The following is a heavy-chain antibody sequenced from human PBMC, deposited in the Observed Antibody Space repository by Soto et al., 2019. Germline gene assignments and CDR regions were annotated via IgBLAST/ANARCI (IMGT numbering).Heavy chain of an antibody. Sequence: QVQLVQSGGEVKKPGASVAVSCRTSGYMFTTYGMSWVRQAPGQGLEWMAWISAYNGNKKYAQKFQGRVTMTTDTSTSTVSMELRNLTSDDTGTYFCARTGGGMAARPLEYWGQGTLVTVSS. D-gene: IGHD6-6*01. V-gene: IGHV1-18*04. J-gene: IGHJ4*02. CDR2: ISAYNGNK. CDR1: GYMFTTYG. CDR3: ARTGGGMAARPLEY.